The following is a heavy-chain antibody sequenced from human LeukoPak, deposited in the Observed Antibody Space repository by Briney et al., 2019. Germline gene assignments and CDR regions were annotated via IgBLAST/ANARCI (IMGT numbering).Heavy chain of an antibody. V-gene: IGHV1-18*01. CDR1: GYTFTSYG. CDR3: ATGLWEQLWSYYFDY. Sequence: ASVKVSCKASGYTFTSYGISWVRQAPGQGLEWMGWISAYNGNTNYAQKLQGRVTMTTDTSTSTTYMELRSLRSDDTAVYYCATGLWEQLWSYYFDYWGQGTLVTVSS. J-gene: IGHJ4*02. CDR2: ISAYNGNT. D-gene: IGHD5-18*01.